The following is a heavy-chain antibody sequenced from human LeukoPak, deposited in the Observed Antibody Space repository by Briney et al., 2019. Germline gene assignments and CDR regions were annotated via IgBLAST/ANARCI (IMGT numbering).Heavy chain of an antibody. CDR2: MNVDGTNI. D-gene: IGHD4/OR15-4a*01. Sequence: GGSLRLSCTTSGFTFTNYWMHWVRQAPGKGLVRVSRMNVDGTNIRYADSVKGRFTISRDNAKTTLYLQMNSLRAEDTAVYYCTRSTNYAYFDYWGQGVLVTVSS. CDR1: GFTFTNYW. V-gene: IGHV3-74*01. J-gene: IGHJ4*02. CDR3: TRSTNYAYFDY.